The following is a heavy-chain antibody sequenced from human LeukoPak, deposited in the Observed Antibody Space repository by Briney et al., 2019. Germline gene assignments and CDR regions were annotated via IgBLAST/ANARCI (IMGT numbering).Heavy chain of an antibody. Sequence: GGSLRLSCAVSGLSVSKNSINWVRQAPGKGLEWVAVISYDGSNKYYADSVKGRFTISRDNSKNTLYLQMNSLRAEDTAVYYCAKLPLGGYYPTADYWGQGTLVTVSS. J-gene: IGHJ4*02. CDR2: ISYDGSNK. CDR1: GLSVSKNS. D-gene: IGHD3-22*01. V-gene: IGHV3-30*18. CDR3: AKLPLGGYYPTADY.